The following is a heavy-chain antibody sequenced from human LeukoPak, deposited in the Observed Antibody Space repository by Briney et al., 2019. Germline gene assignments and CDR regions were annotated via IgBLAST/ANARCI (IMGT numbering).Heavy chain of an antibody. CDR2: VNASGAGT. V-gene: IGHV3-23*01. CDR3: ANNGGVAVAGSFDN. Sequence: AGTLRLSCAASGFTFDSYAMTWVRQAPGQGLEWVSTVNASGAGTYFADSVKGRFTISRDNSKNTLYLQLHSLRAEDTAIYYCANNGGVAVAGSFDNWGQGTLVTVSS. CDR1: GFTFDSYA. D-gene: IGHD6-19*01. J-gene: IGHJ4*02.